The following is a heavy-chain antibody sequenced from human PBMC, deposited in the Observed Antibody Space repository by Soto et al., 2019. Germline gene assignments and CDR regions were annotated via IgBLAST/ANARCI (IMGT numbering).Heavy chain of an antibody. Sequence: PPDTRSLACTVSGPSISILSCCWCWIRQHPGKGLDGIGYIYYSWSTYYNPAVKTRVTISVYRSQNQCSLRARSVTAAATARWGCASGITITFAGVITYFGYWGQGTLVTVSS. CDR3: ASGITITFAGVITYFGY. CDR2: IYYSWST. CDR1: GPSISILSCC. D-gene: IGHD3-16*01. V-gene: IGHV4-31*03. J-gene: IGHJ4*02.